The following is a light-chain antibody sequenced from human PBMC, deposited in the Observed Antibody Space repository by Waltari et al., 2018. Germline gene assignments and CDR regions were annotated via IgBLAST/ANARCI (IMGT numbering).Light chain of an antibody. Sequence: QPVLTQPPSASGTPGHTVTISCSGGASNIGNNVVNWYQQLPGMAPQLVIYRNDLRPSGVPDRFSGSKSGTSASLAISGLQSEDEADYYCAAWDDSLNGRWVFGGGTKVTVL. CDR3: AAWDDSLNGRWV. CDR1: ASNIGNNV. J-gene: IGLJ3*02. V-gene: IGLV1-44*01. CDR2: RND.